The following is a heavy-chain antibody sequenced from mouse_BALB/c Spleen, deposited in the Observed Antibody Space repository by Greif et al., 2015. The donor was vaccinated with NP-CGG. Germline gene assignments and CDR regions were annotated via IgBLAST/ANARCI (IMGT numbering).Heavy chain of an antibody. V-gene: IGHV5-4*02. D-gene: IGHD2-1*01. Sequence: EVMLVESGGGLVKPGGSLKLSCAASGFTFSDYYMYWVRQTPEKRLEWVATISDGGSYTYYPDSVKGRFTISRDNAKNNLYLQMSSLKSEDTAMYYCARDGNYWYFDVWGARTTVTVSS. CDR3: ARDGNYWYFDV. J-gene: IGHJ1*01. CDR2: ISDGGSYT. CDR1: GFTFSDYY.